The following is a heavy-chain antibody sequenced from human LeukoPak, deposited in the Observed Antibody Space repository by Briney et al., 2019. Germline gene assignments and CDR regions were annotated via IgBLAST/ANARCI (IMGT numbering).Heavy chain of an antibody. CDR2: INPSGGST. V-gene: IGHV1-46*01. Sequence: GASVKVSCKASGYTFTSYDINWVRQAPGQGLEWMGIINPSGGSTSYAQKFQGRGTMTRDTSTSTVYMELSSLRSEDTAVYYCFGWLVQSFQHWGQGTLVTVSS. CDR1: GYTFTSYD. J-gene: IGHJ1*01. D-gene: IGHD6-19*01. CDR3: FGWLVQSFQH.